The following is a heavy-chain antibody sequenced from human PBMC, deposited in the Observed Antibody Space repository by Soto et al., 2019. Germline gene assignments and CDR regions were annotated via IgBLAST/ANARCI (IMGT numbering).Heavy chain of an antibody. J-gene: IGHJ3*02. V-gene: IGHV4-34*01. CDR2: INHSGST. CDR1: GGSFSGYY. Sequence: SETLSLTCAVYGGSFSGYYWSWIRQPPGKGLEWIGEINHSGSTNYNPSLKSRVTISVDTSKNQFSLKLSSVTAADTAVYYCARGLDGGIVVVPAAIAAAGTFAFDIWGQGTMVTVSS. D-gene: IGHD2-2*02. CDR3: ARGLDGGIVVVPAAIAAAGTFAFDI.